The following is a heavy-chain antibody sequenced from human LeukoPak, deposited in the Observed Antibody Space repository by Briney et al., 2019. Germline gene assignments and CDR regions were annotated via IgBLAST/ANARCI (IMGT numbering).Heavy chain of an antibody. CDR3: SRERSGYDLDY. Sequence: PGGSLRLSCTTSGFTFGDYTMSWFRQAPGKGLEWVGFIRSKAYGVTTEYAASVKGRFTISRDDSKSIAYLQMNSLKTEDTAVYYCSRERSGYDLDYWGQGTLVTVSS. J-gene: IGHJ4*02. CDR1: GFTFGDYT. V-gene: IGHV3-49*03. CDR2: IRSKAYGVTT. D-gene: IGHD5-12*01.